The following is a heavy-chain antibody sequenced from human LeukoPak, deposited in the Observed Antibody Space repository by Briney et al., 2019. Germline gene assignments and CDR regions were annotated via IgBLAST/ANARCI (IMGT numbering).Heavy chain of an antibody. CDR1: GGSISSYY. CDR2: IYFSGST. D-gene: IGHD1-26*01. V-gene: IGHV4-59*01. Sequence: SETLSLTCTVSGGSISSYYWSWIRQPPGKGLEWIGYIYFSGSTNYNPSLKSRVTISVDTSKNQFSLKLSSVTAADTAVYYCASSDSGSYPDYWGQGTLVTVSS. CDR3: ASSDSGSYPDY. J-gene: IGHJ4*02.